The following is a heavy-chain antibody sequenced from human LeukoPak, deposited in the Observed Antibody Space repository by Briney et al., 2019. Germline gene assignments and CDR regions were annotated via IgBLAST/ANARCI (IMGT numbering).Heavy chain of an antibody. V-gene: IGHV3-53*01. J-gene: IGHJ4*02. D-gene: IGHD1-14*01. CDR3: ARGVEPLAANTMAY. CDR1: GFTVITND. Sequence: PGGSLRLSCAASGFTVITNDMTWVRQAPGKGLEWVSVIYRDGNTKYADSVQGRFTISRENSKHTLYLEMNSLSPDDTAVYYCARGVEPLAANTMAYWGQGTLVTVSS. CDR2: IYRDGNT.